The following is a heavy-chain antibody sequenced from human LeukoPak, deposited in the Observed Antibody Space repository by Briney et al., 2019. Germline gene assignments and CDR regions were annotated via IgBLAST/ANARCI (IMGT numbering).Heavy chain of an antibody. CDR2: IIPIFGTA. CDR1: GGTFSSYA. D-gene: IGHD3-10*01. J-gene: IGHJ5*02. CDR3: ARAHFYYGSGGRGWFDP. V-gene: IGHV1-69*01. Sequence: GSSVKVSCKASGGTFSSYAISWVRQAPGQGLEWMGGIIPIFGTANYAQKFQGRVTITADESTSTAYMELSSLRSEDTAVHYCARAHFYYGSGGRGWFDPWGQGTLVTVSS.